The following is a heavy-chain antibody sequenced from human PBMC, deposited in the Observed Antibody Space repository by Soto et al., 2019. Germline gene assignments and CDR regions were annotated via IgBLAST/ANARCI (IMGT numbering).Heavy chain of an antibody. V-gene: IGHV3-30*18. CDR2: ISYDGSNK. Sequence: QVQLVESGGGVVQPGRSLRLSCAASGFTFSSYGMHWVRQAPGKGLEWVAVISYDGSNKYYADSVKGRFTISRDNSKNTLYLQMKSLRAEDTAVYYCAKDSGKITFGGVDYWGQGTLVTVSS. CDR3: AKDSGKITFGGVDY. J-gene: IGHJ4*02. CDR1: GFTFSSYG. D-gene: IGHD3-16*01.